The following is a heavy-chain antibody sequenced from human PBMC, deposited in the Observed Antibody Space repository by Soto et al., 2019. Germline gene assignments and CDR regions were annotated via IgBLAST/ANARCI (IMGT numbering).Heavy chain of an antibody. Sequence: SETLSLTCTFSVVSVSSGSYYCSWIRQPPWKGLEWIGYIYYSGSTNYNPSLKSRVTISVDTSKNQFSLKLSSVTAADTAVYYCARDHLGPGSSWSNYHYYGMEVWGQGTTVTVSS. D-gene: IGHD6-13*01. J-gene: IGHJ6*01. CDR1: VVSVSSGSYY. CDR2: IYYSGST. V-gene: IGHV4-61*01. CDR3: ARDHLGPGSSWSNYHYYGMEV.